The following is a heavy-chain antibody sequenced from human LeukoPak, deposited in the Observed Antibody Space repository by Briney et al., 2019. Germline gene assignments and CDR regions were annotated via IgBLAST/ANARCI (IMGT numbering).Heavy chain of an antibody. Sequence: GGSLRLSCAASGFTFSSYSMNWVRQAPGKGLEWVSSISSSSSYIYYADSVKGRFTISKDNAKNSLYLQMNSLRAEDTAVYYCAREESYSSSSPAFGYWGQGTLVTVSS. CDR1: GFTFSSYS. CDR2: ISSSSSYI. J-gene: IGHJ4*02. D-gene: IGHD6-6*01. V-gene: IGHV3-21*04. CDR3: AREESYSSSSPAFGY.